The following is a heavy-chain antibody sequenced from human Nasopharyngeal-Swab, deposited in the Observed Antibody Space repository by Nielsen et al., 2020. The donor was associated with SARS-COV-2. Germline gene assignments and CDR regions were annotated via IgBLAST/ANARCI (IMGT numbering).Heavy chain of an antibody. J-gene: IGHJ6*02. CDR2: IYYSGST. D-gene: IGHD2-2*01. Sequence: RQAPGKGLEWIGYIYYSGSTYYNPSLESRVTISVDTSKNQFSLKLSSVTAADTAVYYCARGRYCSSTSCFDYYGMDVWGQGTTVTVSS. V-gene: IGHV4-31*02. CDR3: ARGRYCSSTSCFDYYGMDV.